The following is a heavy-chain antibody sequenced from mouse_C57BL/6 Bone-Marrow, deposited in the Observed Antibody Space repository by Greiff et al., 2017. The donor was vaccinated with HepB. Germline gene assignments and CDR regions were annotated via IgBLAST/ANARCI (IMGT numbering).Heavy chain of an antibody. D-gene: IGHD1-1*01. V-gene: IGHV1-55*01. J-gene: IGHJ1*03. CDR2: IYPGSGST. CDR3: ARGPFITPRAYFDV. CDR1: GYTFTSYW. Sequence: VQLQQSGAELVKPGASVKMSCKASGYTFTSYWITWVKQRPGQGLEWIGDIYPGSGSTNYNEKFKSKATLTVDTSSSTAYMQLSSLTSEDSAVYYCARGPFITPRAYFDVWGTGTTVTVSS.